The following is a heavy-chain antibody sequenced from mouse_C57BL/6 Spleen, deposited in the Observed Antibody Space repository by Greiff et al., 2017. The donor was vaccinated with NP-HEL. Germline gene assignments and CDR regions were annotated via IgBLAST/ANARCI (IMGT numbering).Heavy chain of an antibody. D-gene: IGHD2-5*01. CDR2: IYPRSGNT. CDR1: GHTFTSYG. V-gene: IGHV1-81*01. J-gene: IGHJ2*01. CDR3: ARFGNSNLYYFDY. Sequence: QVQLQQSGAELARPGASVKLSCKASGHTFTSYGISWVKQRTGPGLEWIGEIYPRSGNTYYNEKFKGKATLTADKSSSTAYMELRSLTSEDSAVYFCARFGNSNLYYFDYWGQGTTLTVSS.